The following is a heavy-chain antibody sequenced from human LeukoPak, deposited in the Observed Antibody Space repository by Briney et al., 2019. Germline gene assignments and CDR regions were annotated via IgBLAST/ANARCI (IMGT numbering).Heavy chain of an antibody. CDR2: IYYSGST. D-gene: IGHD6-13*01. CDR3: ARDRPGGSSLDY. Sequence: SETLSLTCTVSGGSISSSSYYWGWIRQPPGKGLEWIGSIYYSGSTYSNPALKSRVTISVDTSKNQFSLKLSSVTAADTAVYYCARDRPGGSSLDYWGQGTLVTVSS. CDR1: GGSISSSSYY. J-gene: IGHJ4*02. V-gene: IGHV4-39*07.